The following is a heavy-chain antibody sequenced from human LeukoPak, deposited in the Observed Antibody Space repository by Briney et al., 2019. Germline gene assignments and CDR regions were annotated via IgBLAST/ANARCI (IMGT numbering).Heavy chain of an antibody. V-gene: IGHV3-30*04. CDR1: GFTFSSYA. CDR2: ISYDGSNK. Sequence: GGSLRLSCAASGFTFSSYAMHWVRQAPGKGLEWVAVISYDGSNKYYADSVKGRFTISRDNSKNTLYLQMNSLRAEDTAVYYCASSLIIAVAGSFDYWGQGTLVTVSS. CDR3: ASSLIIAVAGSFDY. D-gene: IGHD6-19*01. J-gene: IGHJ4*02.